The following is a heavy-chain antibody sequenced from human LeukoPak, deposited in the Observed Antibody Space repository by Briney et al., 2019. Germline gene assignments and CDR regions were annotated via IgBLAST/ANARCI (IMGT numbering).Heavy chain of an antibody. J-gene: IGHJ6*02. CDR3: ARNRRFGYYGMDV. V-gene: IGHV4-61*08. Sequence: SQTLSLTCTVSGGSISGADYYWSWIRQPPGKGLEWIGYIYYSGSTNYNPSLKSRVTISVDTSKNQFSLKLSSVTAADTAVYYCARNRRFGYYGMDVWGQGTTVTVSS. D-gene: IGHD3-10*01. CDR1: GGSISGADYY. CDR2: IYYSGST.